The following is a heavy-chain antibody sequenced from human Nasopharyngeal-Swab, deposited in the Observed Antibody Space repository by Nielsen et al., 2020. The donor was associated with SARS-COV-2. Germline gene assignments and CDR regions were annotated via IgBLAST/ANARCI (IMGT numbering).Heavy chain of an antibody. CDR3: ARHGTWLQYGFDS. CDR2: IHNSGST. V-gene: IGHV4-39*01. Sequence: WIRQPQGKGLEWIASIHNSGSTHFNPSFASRVTISGDASKRQFSLRLSSVTTADTAVYYCARHGTWLQYGFDSWGQGTLVTVSS. D-gene: IGHD5-24*01. J-gene: IGHJ4*02.